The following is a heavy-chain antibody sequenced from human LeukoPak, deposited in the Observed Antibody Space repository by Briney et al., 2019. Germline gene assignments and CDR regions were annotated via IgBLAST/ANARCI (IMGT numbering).Heavy chain of an antibody. V-gene: IGHV4-34*01. CDR1: GGSLNNYY. J-gene: IGHJ4*02. D-gene: IGHD3-10*01. Sequence: SETLSLTCGLYGGSLNNYYWSWIRQPPGKGVGWIGEIDHRGSTDYNPSIKSRVTISLDTSKNQFSLKLNSLTAADTAVYYCATVWGEPLWGQGTLVTVSS. CDR2: IDHRGST. CDR3: ATVWGEPL.